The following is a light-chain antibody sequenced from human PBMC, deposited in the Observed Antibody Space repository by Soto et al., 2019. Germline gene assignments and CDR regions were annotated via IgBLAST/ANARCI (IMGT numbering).Light chain of an antibody. Sequence: QSVLTQPASVSGSPGQAITISCTGTSSDVGGDDSVSWHQQHPGEAPKLMIFHVSNRPSGVSNRFSGSRSGNTASLTISGLQAEDEAVYFCSSVATSGTLVFGTGTKATVL. CDR3: SSVATSGTLV. V-gene: IGLV2-14*01. CDR2: HVS. J-gene: IGLJ1*01. CDR1: SSDVGGDDS.